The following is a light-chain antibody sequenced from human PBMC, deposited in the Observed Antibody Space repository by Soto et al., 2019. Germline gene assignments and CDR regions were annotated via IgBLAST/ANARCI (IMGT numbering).Light chain of an antibody. J-gene: IGKJ5*01. Sequence: EIMMTQSPATLSVSPGERATLSCRASQSVSNNVAWYQKKPGKAPRLRIYYAFTRATGIPARFSGSGSGTEFTLTISSLQSEDFALYYCQQYNNWPPITFGQGTRLEIK. CDR2: YAF. CDR1: QSVSNN. V-gene: IGKV3-15*01. CDR3: QQYNNWPPIT.